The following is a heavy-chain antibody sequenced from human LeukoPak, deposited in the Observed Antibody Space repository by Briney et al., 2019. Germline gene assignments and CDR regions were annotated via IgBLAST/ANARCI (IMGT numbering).Heavy chain of an antibody. Sequence: PGGSPRLSCAASGLTFNNYAMNWVRQAPGKGLEWVSSISGGGETTYYADSAKGRFTISRDNSQNTLYLQMNSLRAEDTAVYYCARDYADYVGYFFFDYWGQGTLVTVSS. V-gene: IGHV3-23*01. CDR3: ARDYADYVGYFFFDY. D-gene: IGHD4-17*01. CDR1: GLTFNNYA. CDR2: ISGGGETT. J-gene: IGHJ4*02.